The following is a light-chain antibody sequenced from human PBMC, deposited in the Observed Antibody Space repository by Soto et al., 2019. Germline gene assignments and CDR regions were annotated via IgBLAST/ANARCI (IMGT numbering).Light chain of an antibody. CDR1: SSNIGSNT. V-gene: IGLV1-44*01. CDR2: SNN. J-gene: IGLJ3*02. CDR3: AAWDDSLNGQV. Sequence: QSVLTQPPSASGTPGQWVTISCSGSSSNIGSNTVNSYQQLPGTAPKLLIYSNNQRPSGVPDRFSGSKSGTSASLAISGLQSEDEADYYCAAWDDSLNGQVFGGGTQLTVL.